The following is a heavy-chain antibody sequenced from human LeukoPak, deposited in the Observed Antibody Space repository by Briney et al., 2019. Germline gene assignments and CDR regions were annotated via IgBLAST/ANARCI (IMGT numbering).Heavy chain of an antibody. CDR3: AKANGRHGIGIFGYFDY. V-gene: IGHV1-24*01. J-gene: IGHJ4*02. Sequence: ASVKVSCKVSGYTLTELSMHWVRQAPGKGLEWMGGFDPEDGETIYAQKFQGRVTMAEDTSTDTAYMELSSLRSEDTAVYYCAKANGRHGIGIFGYFDYWGQGTLVTVSS. D-gene: IGHD3-3*01. CDR2: FDPEDGET. CDR1: GYTLTELS.